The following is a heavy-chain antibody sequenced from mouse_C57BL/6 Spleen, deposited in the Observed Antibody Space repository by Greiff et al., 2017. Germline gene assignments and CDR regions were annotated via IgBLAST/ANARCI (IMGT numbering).Heavy chain of an antibody. D-gene: IGHD3-3*01. CDR2: INPGSGGT. J-gene: IGHJ2*01. Sequence: QVQLQQSGAELVRPGTSVKVSCKASGYAFTNYLIEWVKQRPGQGLEWIGVINPGSGGTNYNEKFKGKATLTADKSSSTAYMQLSSLTSEDSAVYVGARGDVYLDYWGQGTTLTVSS. V-gene: IGHV1-54*01. CDR1: GYAFTNYL. CDR3: ARGDVYLDY.